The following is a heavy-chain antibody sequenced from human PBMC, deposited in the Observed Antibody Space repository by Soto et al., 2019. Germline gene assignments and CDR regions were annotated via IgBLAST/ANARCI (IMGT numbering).Heavy chain of an antibody. V-gene: IGHV4-59*08. CDR2: IYYSGST. CDR1: GVSISSYY. D-gene: IGHD5-18*01. Sequence: TSETLSLTCTVSGVSISSYYWSWIRQPPGKGLEWIGYIYYSGSTNYNPSLKSRVTISVDTSKNQFSLKLSSVTAADTAVYYCARLPWSYGTWFDPWGQGTLVTVSS. CDR3: ARLPWSYGTWFDP. J-gene: IGHJ5*02.